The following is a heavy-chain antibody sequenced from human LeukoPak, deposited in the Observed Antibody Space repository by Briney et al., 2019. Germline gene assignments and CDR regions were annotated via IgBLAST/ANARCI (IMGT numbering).Heavy chain of an antibody. Sequence: GGSLRLSCVASGFTFSSSWMYWVRQAPGKGLVWVSRIYSDGRTTDYADSVKGRFTISRDNAKNMLYLQMSSLSAEDTAVCYCVRDTFIAIDFSHFFDIWGQGTMVTVSS. D-gene: IGHD3-16*01. CDR3: VRDTFIAIDFSHFFDI. J-gene: IGHJ3*02. CDR2: IYSDGRTT. V-gene: IGHV3-74*01. CDR1: GFTFSSSW.